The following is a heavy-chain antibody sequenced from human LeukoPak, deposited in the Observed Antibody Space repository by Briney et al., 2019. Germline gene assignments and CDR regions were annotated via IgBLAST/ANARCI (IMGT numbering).Heavy chain of an antibody. V-gene: IGHV4-30-2*01. J-gene: IGHJ3*02. CDR1: GGSISSGGYS. Sequence: PSQTLSLTCAVSGGSISSGGYSWSWIRQPPGKGLEWIGYIYHSGSTYYNPSLKSRVTISVDRSKNQFSLKLSSVTAADTAVYYCARDLRAAAGFFDIWGQGTMVTVSS. CDR3: ARDLRAAAGFFDI. CDR2: IYHSGST. D-gene: IGHD6-13*01.